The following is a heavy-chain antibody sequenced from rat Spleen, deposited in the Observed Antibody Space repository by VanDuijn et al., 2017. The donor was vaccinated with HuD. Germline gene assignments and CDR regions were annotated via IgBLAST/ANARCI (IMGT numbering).Heavy chain of an antibody. J-gene: IGHJ2*01. D-gene: IGHD1-11*01. CDR2: INTGGGNT. V-gene: IGHV5-27*01. CDR1: GFTFSNYY. CDR3: TTANNGGFSELYYFDY. Sequence: EVQLVESDGGLVQPGRSLKLSCVASGFTFSNYYMAWVRQAPTKGLEWVAYINTGGGNTYYRDSVRGRFTISRNNAKSTLYLQMDSLRSEDTATYYCTTANNGGFSELYYFDYWGQGVMVTVSS.